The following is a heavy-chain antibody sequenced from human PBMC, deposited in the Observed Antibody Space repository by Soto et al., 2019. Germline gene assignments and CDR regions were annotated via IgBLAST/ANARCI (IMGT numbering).Heavy chain of an antibody. CDR3: ARGRYGDY. CDR1: GYAFTTYG. D-gene: IGHD1-1*01. J-gene: IGHJ4*02. CDR2: ISAHNGNT. V-gene: IGHV1-18*01. Sequence: QVHLVQSGAEVKKPGASVKVSCKGSGYAFTTYGITWVRQAPGQGLEWMGWISAHNGNTNYAQKLQGRATVTRDPSTRTAYMELRSLISDDTAVYYCARGRYGDYWGQGDLVTVSS.